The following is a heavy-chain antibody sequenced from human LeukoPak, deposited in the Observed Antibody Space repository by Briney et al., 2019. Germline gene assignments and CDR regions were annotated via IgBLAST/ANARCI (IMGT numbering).Heavy chain of an antibody. CDR1: GFTFSSYA. J-gene: IGHJ2*01. CDR3: AKDRDGYNAPRSWYFDL. D-gene: IGHD5-24*01. Sequence: PGGSLRLSCAASGFTFSSYAMSWVRQAPGKGLEWVSGVSHTGISAYYADSVKGRFTISRDNSKNTLYLQMNSLRVEDTAKYYCAKDRDGYNAPRSWYFDLWGRGILVTVSS. V-gene: IGHV3-23*01. CDR2: VSHTGISA.